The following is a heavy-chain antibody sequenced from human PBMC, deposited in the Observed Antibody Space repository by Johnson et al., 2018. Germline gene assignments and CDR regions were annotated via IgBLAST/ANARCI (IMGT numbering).Heavy chain of an antibody. D-gene: IGHD6-19*01. V-gene: IGHV3-7*03. J-gene: IGHJ6*02. CDR2: IKQDGSEK. CDR1: GSTFSSDW. Sequence: VQLQESGGGVVQPGRSLRLSCAASGSTFSSDWMSWVRQDPGKGLEGVAKIKQDGSEKYYVDSVKGGCTITRDKPTNSLYIQMKNLRAEDTALYYCARDNPYSSGWYEYYYYGMDVWGQGTTVTVSS. CDR3: ARDNPYSSGWYEYYYYGMDV.